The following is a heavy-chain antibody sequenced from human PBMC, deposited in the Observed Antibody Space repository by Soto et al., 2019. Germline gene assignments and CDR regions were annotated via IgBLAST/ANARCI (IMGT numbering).Heavy chain of an antibody. CDR3: ARDPTNDYGDDTFDY. Sequence: QVLLLQSGSEVKKAGSSVKVSCKASGDAFKSYAMHWVRQAPGQGLEYMGRIIPSYDRTKYAQKFQGRLTLTADMYTSTVYMELSSLRSEDTAVYYCARDPTNDYGDDTFDYWGQGTKVIVSS. D-gene: IGHD4-17*01. V-gene: IGHV1-69*06. CDR2: IIPSYDRT. CDR1: GDAFKSYA. J-gene: IGHJ4*02.